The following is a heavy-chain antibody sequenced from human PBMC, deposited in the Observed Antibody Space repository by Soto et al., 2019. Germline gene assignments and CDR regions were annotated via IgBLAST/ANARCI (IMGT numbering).Heavy chain of an antibody. Sequence: QVELVESGGGVVQPGRSLRLSCAASGFTFSSYGMHWVRQAPGKGLGWVAVVWYDGTNKNYADSVKGRFTISRDNSKNTLYLQMNSLRAEDTAVYYCVRGTSTSPDYWGQGTLVTVSS. J-gene: IGHJ4*02. CDR1: GFTFSSYG. D-gene: IGHD2-2*01. V-gene: IGHV3-33*01. CDR3: VRGTSTSPDY. CDR2: VWYDGTNK.